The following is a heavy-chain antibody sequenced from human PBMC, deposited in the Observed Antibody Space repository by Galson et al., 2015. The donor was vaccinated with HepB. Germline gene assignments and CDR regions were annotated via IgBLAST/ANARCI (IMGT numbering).Heavy chain of an antibody. V-gene: IGHV3-66*01. CDR3: ARDGYSSSWYVRYFDL. Sequence: SLRLSCAASGFTVSSNYMSWVRQAPGKGLEWVSVIYSGGSTYYADSVKGRFTIPRDNSKNTLYLQMNSLRAEDTAVYYCARDGYSSSWYVRYFDLWGRGTLVTVSS. D-gene: IGHD6-13*01. CDR2: IYSGGST. J-gene: IGHJ2*01. CDR1: GFTVSSNY.